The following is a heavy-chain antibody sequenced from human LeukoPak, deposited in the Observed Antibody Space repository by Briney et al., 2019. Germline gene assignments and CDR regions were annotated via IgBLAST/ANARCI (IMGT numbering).Heavy chain of an antibody. CDR2: ISGGGDIT. V-gene: IGHV3-23*01. Sequence: GGSLRLSCAASGFNFANHAMSWVRQTPGKGLEWVSAISGGGDITCYADSVTGRFTISRDNSKDTLFLQMHSLRPGDTAVYYCVREDTPATANYWGQGTLVTISS. CDR3: VREDTPATANY. CDR1: GFNFANHA. D-gene: IGHD2-21*02. J-gene: IGHJ4*02.